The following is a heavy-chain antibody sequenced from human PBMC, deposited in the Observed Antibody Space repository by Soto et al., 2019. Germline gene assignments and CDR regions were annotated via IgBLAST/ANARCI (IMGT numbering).Heavy chain of an antibody. D-gene: IGHD3-9*01. J-gene: IGHJ4*02. Sequence: SETLSLTCTVSGGSISSSSYYWGWIRQPPGKGLEWIGSIYYSGSTYYNPPLKSRVTISVDTSKNQFSLKLSSVTAADTAVYYCARQDFKYYDILTGYPGLLDYWGQGTLVTVSS. V-gene: IGHV4-39*01. CDR2: IYYSGST. CDR1: GGSISSSSYY. CDR3: ARQDFKYYDILTGYPGLLDY.